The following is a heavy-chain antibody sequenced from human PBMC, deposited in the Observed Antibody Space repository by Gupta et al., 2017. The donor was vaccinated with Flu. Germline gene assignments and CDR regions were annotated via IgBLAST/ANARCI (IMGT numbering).Heavy chain of an antibody. CDR3: VHTMVRSPNYYYYIDV. CDR2: IYWDDDK. V-gene: IGHV2-5*02. CDR1: GFSLTTSGVG. J-gene: IGHJ6*03. Sequence: QITLKESGPTLVKPTQTLTLTCTFSGFSLTTSGVGVGWIRQPPGKALEWLALIYWDDDKRYSPSLKSRLTITKDTSKNQVVLTMTNMDPVDTATHYCVHTMVRSPNYYYYIDVWGKGTTVTVSS. D-gene: IGHD4/OR15-4a*01.